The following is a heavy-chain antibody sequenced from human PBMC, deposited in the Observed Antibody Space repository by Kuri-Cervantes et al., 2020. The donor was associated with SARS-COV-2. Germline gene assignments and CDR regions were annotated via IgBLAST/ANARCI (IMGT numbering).Heavy chain of an antibody. Sequence: ASVKVSCKASGYTFTGYYMHWVRQAPGQGLEWMGWISAYNGNTNYAQKLQGRVTMTTDTSTSTAYMELRSLRSDDTAVYYCAKDGKWSNQPYYDFWSLGLTGDYYYYYMDVWGKGTTVTVSS. D-gene: IGHD3-3*01. CDR1: GYTFTGYY. J-gene: IGHJ6*03. CDR2: ISAYNGNT. V-gene: IGHV1-18*04. CDR3: AKDGKWSNQPYYDFWSLGLTGDYYYYYMDV.